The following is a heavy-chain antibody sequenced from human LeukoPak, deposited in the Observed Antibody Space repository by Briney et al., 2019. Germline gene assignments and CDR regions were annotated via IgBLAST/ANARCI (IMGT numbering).Heavy chain of an antibody. D-gene: IGHD6-19*01. Sequence: PGGSLRLSCAASGFTFYDYAMHWVRQAPGKGLEWVSGISWNSGSIGYADSVKGRFTTSRDNAKNSLYLQMNSLRAEDTALYYCAKDTSIAVAGSLDYWGQGTLVTVSS. V-gene: IGHV3-9*01. J-gene: IGHJ4*02. CDR3: AKDTSIAVAGSLDY. CDR1: GFTFYDYA. CDR2: ISWNSGSI.